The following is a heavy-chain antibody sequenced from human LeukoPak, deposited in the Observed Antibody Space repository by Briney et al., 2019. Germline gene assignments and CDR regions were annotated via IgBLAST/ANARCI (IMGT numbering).Heavy chain of an antibody. CDR1: GGSISSYY. J-gene: IGHJ4*02. V-gene: IGHV4-59*01. Sequence: PSETLSLTCTVSGGSISSYYWSWIRQPPGKGLEWIGYIYYSGSTNYNPSLKSRVTISVDTSKNQFSLKLSSMTAADTAVYYCARRGYSYGYLDYWGQGTLVTVSS. CDR3: ARRGYSYGYLDY. CDR2: IYYSGST. D-gene: IGHD5-18*01.